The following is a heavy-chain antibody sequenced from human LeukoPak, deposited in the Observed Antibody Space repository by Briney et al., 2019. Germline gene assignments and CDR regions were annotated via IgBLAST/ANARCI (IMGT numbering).Heavy chain of an antibody. J-gene: IGHJ4*02. CDR3: ARDAGWDSSGTLDY. D-gene: IGHD3-22*01. CDR2: IYYSGST. CDR1: GGSISSYY. V-gene: IGHV4-59*12. Sequence: PSETLFLTCTVSGGSISSYYWSWIRQPPGKGLEWIGYIYYSGSTYYNPSLKSRVTISVDTSKNQFSLKLSSVTAADTAVYYCARDAGWDSSGTLDYWGQGTLVTVSS.